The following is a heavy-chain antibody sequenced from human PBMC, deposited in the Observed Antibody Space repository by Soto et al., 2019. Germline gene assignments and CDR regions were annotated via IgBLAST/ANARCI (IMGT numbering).Heavy chain of an antibody. CDR3: ARNDYGDQKPPFPDY. J-gene: IGHJ4*02. CDR1: GGSFSSGDYY. V-gene: IGHV4-30-4*01. D-gene: IGHD4-17*01. CDR2: IYYSGST. Sequence: QVQLQESGPGLVKPSQTLSLTCTVSGGSFSSGDYYWSWIRQPPGKGLEWIGYIYYSGSTYYNPSLKSRVTISVDTSKNQFSLKLSSVTAADTAVYYCARNDYGDQKPPFPDYWGQGTLVTVSS.